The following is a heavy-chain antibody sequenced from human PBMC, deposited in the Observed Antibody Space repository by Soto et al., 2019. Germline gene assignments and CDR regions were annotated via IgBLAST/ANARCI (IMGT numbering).Heavy chain of an antibody. V-gene: IGHV1-2*02. CDR2: INPNSGGT. D-gene: IGHD6-6*01. CDR1: GYTFTGYY. CDR3: ARVGSSSLDY. Sequence: QVQLVQSGAEVKKPGASVKVSCKASGYTFTGYYMHWVRQAPGQGPEWMGWINPNSGGTTYAQKFQGRVTVTRDTSISSAYMELSSLRSDDTAVYYCARVGSSSLDYWGQGTLVTVSS. J-gene: IGHJ4*02.